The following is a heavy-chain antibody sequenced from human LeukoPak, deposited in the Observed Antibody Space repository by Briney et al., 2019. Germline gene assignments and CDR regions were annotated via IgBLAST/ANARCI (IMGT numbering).Heavy chain of an antibody. Sequence: ASVKVSCKASGYTFTSYDINWVRQATGQGLEWMGWMNPNSGNTGYAQKFQGRVTMTRNTSISTAYMELSSLRSEDTAVYYCARGSFGSGLNYYYYYYMDVWGKGTTVTTSS. CDR3: ARGSFGSGLNYYYYYYMDV. D-gene: IGHD3-10*01. CDR1: GYTFTSYD. V-gene: IGHV1-8*01. J-gene: IGHJ6*03. CDR2: MNPNSGNT.